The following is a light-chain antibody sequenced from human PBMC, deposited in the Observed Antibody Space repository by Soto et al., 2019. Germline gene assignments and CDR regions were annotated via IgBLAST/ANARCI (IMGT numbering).Light chain of an antibody. J-gene: IGKJ4*01. Sequence: EIVLTQSPVTLSFSPGERATLSCRASESVSSDLVWYQQKPGQAPRLLIYGASTRATGIPARFSGSGSGTEFTLTISSLQSEDFAVYYCKQYNYWLNCGGGTKGDIK. CDR3: KQYNYWLN. V-gene: IGKV3-15*01. CDR1: ESVSSD. CDR2: GAS.